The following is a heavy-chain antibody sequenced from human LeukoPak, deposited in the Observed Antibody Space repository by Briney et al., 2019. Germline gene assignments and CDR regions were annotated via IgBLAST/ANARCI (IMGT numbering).Heavy chain of an antibody. D-gene: IGHD3-3*02. Sequence: SETLSLTCAVYGGSFSGYYWSWIRQSPGKGLEWIGEINHSGSTNYNPSLKSRVTISVDTSKNQFSLQLNSVAPDDTAVYYCGKGYSISYWGQGTLVTVSS. CDR1: GGSFSGYY. V-gene: IGHV4-34*01. J-gene: IGHJ4*02. CDR2: INHSGST. CDR3: GKGYSISY.